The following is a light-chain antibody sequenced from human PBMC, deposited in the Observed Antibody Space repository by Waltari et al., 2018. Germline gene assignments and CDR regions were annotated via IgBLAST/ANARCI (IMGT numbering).Light chain of an antibody. CDR3: CSYAGRSTPLI. J-gene: IGLJ2*01. V-gene: IGLV2-23*02. CDR2: DVS. CDR1: SSDVGGYNY. Sequence: QSALTQPASVSGSPGQSIPISSTGPSSDVGGYNYVSWYHKHPGKAPKCIIYDVSTRHSGVCNGDSSSESGNTELLTRSGLQAEDEADYYCCSYAGRSTPLIFGGGTKLTVL.